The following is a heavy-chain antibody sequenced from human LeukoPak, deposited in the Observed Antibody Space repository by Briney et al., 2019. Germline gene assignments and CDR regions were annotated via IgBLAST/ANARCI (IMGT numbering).Heavy chain of an antibody. CDR3: ASLTVGATRGDY. V-gene: IGHV3-7*01. CDR1: GSTFSSYW. J-gene: IGHJ4*02. CDR2: IKQDESEK. D-gene: IGHD1-26*01. Sequence: PGGSLRLSCAASGSTFSSYWMSWVRQAPGKGLEWVANIKQDESEKYYVDSVKGRFTISRDNAKNSLYLQMNSLRAEDTAVYYCASLTVGATRGDYWGQGTLVTVSS.